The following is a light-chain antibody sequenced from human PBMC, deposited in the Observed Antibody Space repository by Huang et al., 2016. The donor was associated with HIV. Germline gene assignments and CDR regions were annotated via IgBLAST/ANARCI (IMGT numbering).Light chain of an antibody. CDR1: QSLSYSSNNKNY. CDR2: CAS. J-gene: IGKJ1*01. V-gene: IGKV4-1*01. CDR3: HQYYSIPQT. Sequence: DIVVTQSPASLALSLGERATINCTSSQSLSYSSNNKNYLNWYQVPPGQPPKLLIYCASTRESGVPDRCSGSGSGTDFTLTISSLQAEDVAVYYCHQYYSIPQTFGQGTKVEV.